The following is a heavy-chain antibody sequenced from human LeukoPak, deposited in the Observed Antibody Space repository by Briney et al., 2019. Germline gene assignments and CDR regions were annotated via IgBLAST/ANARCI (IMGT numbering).Heavy chain of an antibody. J-gene: IGHJ4*02. V-gene: IGHV3-30*09. CDR1: GFTFSSYA. D-gene: IGHD2-15*01. CDR3: ARDLTTSGGFDY. Sequence: GRSLRLSCAASGFTFSSYAMHWVRQAPGKGLEGVAVISYDGSNNYYADSVKGRFAISRDNSKNTLYLQMDSLRAEDTAVYYCARDLTTSGGFDYWGQGTLVTVSS. CDR2: ISYDGSNN.